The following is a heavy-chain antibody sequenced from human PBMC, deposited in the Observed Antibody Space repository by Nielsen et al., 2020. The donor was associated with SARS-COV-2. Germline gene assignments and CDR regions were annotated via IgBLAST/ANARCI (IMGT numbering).Heavy chain of an antibody. Sequence: GESLKISCAASAFTFSTYWMHWVRQAPGKGLVWVSRINSDGSSTNYADSVKGRFTISRDNAKNSLYLQMNSLRAEDTAVYYCARGKVAAAGTGTDYYYYGMDVWGQGTTVTVSS. CDR2: INSDGSST. J-gene: IGHJ6*02. CDR3: ARGKVAAAGTGTDYYYYGMDV. V-gene: IGHV3-74*01. CDR1: AFTFSTYW. D-gene: IGHD6-13*01.